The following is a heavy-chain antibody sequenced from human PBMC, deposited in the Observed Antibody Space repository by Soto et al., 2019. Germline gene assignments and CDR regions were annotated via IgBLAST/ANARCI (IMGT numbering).Heavy chain of an antibody. V-gene: IGHV1-69*12. D-gene: IGHD1-26*01. CDR3: ARLSGGAAARFDP. CDR2: IIPIFGTA. J-gene: IGHJ5*02. CDR1: GGTFSSYA. Sequence: QVQLVQSGAEVKKPGSSVKVSCKASGGTFSSYAISWVRQAPGQGLEWMGGIIPIFGTANYAQKFQGRVTMTADESTSTAEMELSSLSSEDTDVYYCARLSGGAAARFDPWGQGTLVTVSS.